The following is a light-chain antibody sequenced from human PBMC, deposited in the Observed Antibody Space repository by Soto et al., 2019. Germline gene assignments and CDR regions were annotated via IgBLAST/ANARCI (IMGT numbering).Light chain of an antibody. J-gene: IGLJ2*01. V-gene: IGLV2-14*01. CDR3: SSYTTSSTSYVI. CDR1: TSDVGGYNY. CDR2: EVS. Sequence: QSVLTQPASVSGSPGQSITISCTGTTSDVGGYNYVSWYQHEPGKAPKLMIYEVSNRPSGVSNRFSGSKSGNTASLTISGLQAEDEADYYCSSYTTSSTSYVIFGGGTKVTVL.